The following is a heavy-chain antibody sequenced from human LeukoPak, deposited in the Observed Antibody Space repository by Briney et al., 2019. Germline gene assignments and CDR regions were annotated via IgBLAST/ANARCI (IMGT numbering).Heavy chain of an antibody. CDR2: IYYSGST. J-gene: IGHJ5*02. Sequence: SETLSLTCTVSGGSISSYYWSWIRQPPGKGPEWIGYIYYSGSTNYNPSLKSRVTISVDTSKNQFSLKLSSVTAADTAVYYCARHEGWFDPWGQGTLVTVSS. CDR1: GGSISSYY. V-gene: IGHV4-59*01. CDR3: ARHEGWFDP.